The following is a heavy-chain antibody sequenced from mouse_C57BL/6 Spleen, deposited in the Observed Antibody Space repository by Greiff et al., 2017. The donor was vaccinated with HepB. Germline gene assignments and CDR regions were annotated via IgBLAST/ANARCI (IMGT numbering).Heavy chain of an antibody. D-gene: IGHD1-1*01. CDR3: ARRTTVVPPYWYFDV. Sequence: VHLVESGPELVKPGASVKISCKASGYAFSSSWMNWVKQRPGKGLEWIGRIYPGDGDTNYNGKFKGKATLTADKSSSTAYMQLSSLTSEDSAVYFCARRTTVVPPYWYFDVWGTGTTVTVSS. CDR2: IYPGDGDT. V-gene: IGHV1-82*01. CDR1: GYAFSSSW. J-gene: IGHJ1*03.